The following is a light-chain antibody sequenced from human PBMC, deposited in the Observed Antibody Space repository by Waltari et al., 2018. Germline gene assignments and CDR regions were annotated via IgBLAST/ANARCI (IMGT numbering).Light chain of an antibody. CDR3: QQSYSTPWT. Sequence: DIQMTQSPSSLSASVGDRVTITCRASQSISSYLNWYQQNPGKAPKHLIYAASSLQSGVPSRFSGSGSGTDFTLTISSLQPEDFATYYCQQSYSTPWTFGQGTKVEIK. V-gene: IGKV1-39*01. CDR1: QSISSY. J-gene: IGKJ1*01. CDR2: AAS.